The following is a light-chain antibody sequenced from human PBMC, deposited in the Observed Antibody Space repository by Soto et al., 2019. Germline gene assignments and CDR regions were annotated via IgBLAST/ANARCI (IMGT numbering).Light chain of an antibody. J-gene: IGLJ1*01. CDR1: SSDVGAYNY. Sequence: QSVLTQPPSVSGAPGQTVTISCSGTSSDVGAYNYVSWYQQHPGKAPRLLIYEVSQRPSGVPDRFSGSKSANTASLTVSGLQPEDEADYYCGSYAGTNNLLYVFGTGTKVTVL. CDR2: EVS. V-gene: IGLV2-8*01. CDR3: GSYAGTNNLLYV.